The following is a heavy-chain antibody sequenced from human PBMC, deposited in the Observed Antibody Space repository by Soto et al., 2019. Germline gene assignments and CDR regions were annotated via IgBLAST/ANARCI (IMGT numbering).Heavy chain of an antibody. CDR1: GGSISSSSYY. CDR3: ARGFEGAPGGFDY. D-gene: IGHD3-16*01. CDR2: IYYSGST. J-gene: IGHJ4*02. Sequence: QLQLQESGPGLVKPSETLSLTCTVSGGSISSSSYYWGWIRQPPGKGLEWIGSIYYSGSTYYNPSLKSRVTISVDTSKNQFSLKLSSVTAADTAVYYCARGFEGAPGGFDYWGQGTLVTVSS. V-gene: IGHV4-39*01.